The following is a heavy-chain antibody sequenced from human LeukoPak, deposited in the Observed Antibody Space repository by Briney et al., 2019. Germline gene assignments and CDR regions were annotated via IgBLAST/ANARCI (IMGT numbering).Heavy chain of an antibody. J-gene: IGHJ6*03. Sequence: SETLSLTCTVSGGSISSYSWSWIRQPAGKGLEWIGRIYTSGSTYYNPSLKSRVTISVDTSKNHFSLNLSAVTAADTAVYYCARHSSSRRGKHYYMDVWGKGTTVTISS. CDR2: IYTSGST. CDR1: GGSISSYS. D-gene: IGHD2/OR15-2a*01. V-gene: IGHV4-4*07. CDR3: ARHSSSRRGKHYYMDV.